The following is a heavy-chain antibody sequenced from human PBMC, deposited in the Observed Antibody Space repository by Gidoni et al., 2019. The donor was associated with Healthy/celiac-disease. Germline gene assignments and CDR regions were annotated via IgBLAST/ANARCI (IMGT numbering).Heavy chain of an antibody. D-gene: IGHD2-2*01. CDR1: GSTFTSYA. CDR2: INAGNGNT. CDR3: ATHKVGCSSTSCLDYYYYGMDV. Sequence: QVQLVQSGAEVKKPGASVKVSCKASGSTFTSYAMHWVRQAPGQRLEWMGWINAGNGNTKDSQKLQGRVTITRDTSASTAYMELSSLRSEDTAVYYCATHKVGCSSTSCLDYYYYGMDVWGQGTTVTVSS. V-gene: IGHV1-3*01. J-gene: IGHJ6*02.